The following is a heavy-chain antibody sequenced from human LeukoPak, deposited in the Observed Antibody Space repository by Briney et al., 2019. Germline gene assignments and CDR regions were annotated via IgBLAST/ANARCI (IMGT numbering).Heavy chain of an antibody. V-gene: IGHV4-34*01. D-gene: IGHD1-1*01. CDR2: TNHSGST. CDR3: ARGDGVERQQDFDY. J-gene: IGHJ4*02. Sequence: SETLSLTCAVYGGSFSGYYWSWIRQPPGKGLEWIGETNHSGSTNYNPSLKSRVTISVDTSKNQFSLKLSSVTAADTAVYYCARGDGVERQQDFDYWGQGTLVTVSS. CDR1: GGSFSGYY.